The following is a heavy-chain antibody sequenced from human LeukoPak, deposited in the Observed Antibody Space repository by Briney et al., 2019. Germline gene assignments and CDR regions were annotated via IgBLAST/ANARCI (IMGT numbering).Heavy chain of an antibody. CDR2: IYPGDSDT. Sequence: GESLKISCKGSGYSFTSYWIGWVRQMPGKGLEWMGIIYPGDSDTRYSPSFQGQVTISADKSISTAYLQWSSLKASDTAMYYCAGHKDSSSWYSPSDYWGQGTLVTVSS. CDR3: AGHKDSSSWYSPSDY. D-gene: IGHD6-13*01. V-gene: IGHV5-51*01. CDR1: GYSFTSYW. J-gene: IGHJ4*02.